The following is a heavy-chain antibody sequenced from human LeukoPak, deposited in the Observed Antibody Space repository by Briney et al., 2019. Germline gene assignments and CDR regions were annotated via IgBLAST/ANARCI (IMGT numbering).Heavy chain of an antibody. V-gene: IGHV4-39*07. CDR3: ARIDFYDSGGHY. D-gene: IGHD3-22*01. CDR1: GGSISSSSYY. J-gene: IGHJ4*02. Sequence: SETLSLTCTVSGGSISSSSYYWGWIRQPPGKGLEWIGSIYYSGTTYYNPSLKSRVTISVDKSKNQFSLKLSSVTAADTAVYYCARIDFYDSGGHYWGQGTLVTVSS. CDR2: IYYSGTT.